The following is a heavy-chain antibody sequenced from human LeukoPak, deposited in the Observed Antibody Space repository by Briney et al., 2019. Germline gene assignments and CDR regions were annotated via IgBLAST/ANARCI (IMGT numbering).Heavy chain of an antibody. J-gene: IGHJ5*02. CDR3: ARGEYSSSAWFDP. V-gene: IGHV3-21*01. D-gene: IGHD6-6*01. CDR1: GFTFSSYS. Sequence: SGGSLRLSCAASGFTFSSYSMNWVRKAPGKGLEWVSSISSSSSYIYYADSVKGRFTISRDNAKNSLYLQMNSLRAEDTAVYYCARGEYSSSAWFDPWGQGTLVTVSS. CDR2: ISSSSSYI.